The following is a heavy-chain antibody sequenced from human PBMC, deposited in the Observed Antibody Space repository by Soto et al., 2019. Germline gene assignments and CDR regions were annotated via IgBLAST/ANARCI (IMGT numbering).Heavy chain of an antibody. CDR3: ARDRGKAGMDV. CDR1: GFTFDDYA. Sequence: EVQLVESGGGLVQPGRSLRLSCAASGFTFDDYAMHWVRQAPGKGLEWVSGISWNSGSIGYADSVKGRFTISRDNAKNSLYLQMNSLRAEDTAVYYCARDRGKAGMDVWGQGTTVTVSS. D-gene: IGHD3-10*01. J-gene: IGHJ6*02. V-gene: IGHV3-9*01. CDR2: ISWNSGSI.